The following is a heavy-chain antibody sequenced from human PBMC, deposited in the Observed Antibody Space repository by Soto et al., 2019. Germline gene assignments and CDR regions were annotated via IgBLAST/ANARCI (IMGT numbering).Heavy chain of an antibody. CDR1: GDSVSSGGYY. D-gene: IGHD7-27*01. CDR3: ATGNAWGFLLAY. V-gene: IGHV4-31*03. J-gene: IGHJ4*02. Sequence: LSLTCTVSGDSVSSGGYYWSWIRQHPVTGLEWIGYIYYSGSTYYNPSLRGRVTISLDTSENHFSLSLSPVTAADTAVYYCATGNAWGFLLAYWGRGTLVTVSS. CDR2: IYYSGST.